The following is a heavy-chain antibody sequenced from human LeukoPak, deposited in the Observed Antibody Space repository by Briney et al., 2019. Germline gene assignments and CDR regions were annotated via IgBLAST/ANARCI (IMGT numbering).Heavy chain of an antibody. D-gene: IGHD3-16*02. Sequence: ASVKVSCKASGYTFTSYGISWVRQAPGQGLEWMGWISAYNGNTNYAQKLQGRVTMTTDTSTSTAYMELRSLRSDDTAVYYCAREEYMITFGGVIVQQGGFDYWGQGTLVTVSS. CDR2: ISAYNGNT. J-gene: IGHJ4*02. CDR3: AREEYMITFGGVIVQQGGFDY. CDR1: GYTFTSYG. V-gene: IGHV1-18*01.